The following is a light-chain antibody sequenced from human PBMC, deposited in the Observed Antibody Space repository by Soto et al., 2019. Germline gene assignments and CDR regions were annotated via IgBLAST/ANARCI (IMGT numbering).Light chain of an antibody. Sequence: EIVLTQSPGTLSLSPGERATLSCRASQSVSNNYLAWYQQKPGQAPRLLIYGASSRATGTPDRFSGSGSGTDFTLTISRLEPEDFAVYYCQQYGSSGTFGQGTKGDIK. J-gene: IGKJ1*01. V-gene: IGKV3-20*01. CDR1: QSVSNNY. CDR2: GAS. CDR3: QQYGSSGT.